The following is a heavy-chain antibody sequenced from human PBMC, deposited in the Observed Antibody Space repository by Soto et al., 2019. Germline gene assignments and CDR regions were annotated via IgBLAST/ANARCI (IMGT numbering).Heavy chain of an antibody. J-gene: IGHJ3*02. Sequence: CGSQRVWYAASRFTFSGYSGSWIRQTPGKGLEWVSSSSSSSSYIYYADSVKGRFTISRDNAKNSLYLQMNSLRAEDTAVYYCARDLVDDYGDSRDAFDIWGQGTMVTVSS. D-gene: IGHD4-17*01. CDR2: SSSSSSYI. CDR1: RFTFSGYS. V-gene: IGHV3-21*01. CDR3: ARDLVDDYGDSRDAFDI.